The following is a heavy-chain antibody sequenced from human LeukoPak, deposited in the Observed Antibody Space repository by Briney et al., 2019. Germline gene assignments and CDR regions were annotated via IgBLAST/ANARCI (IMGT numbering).Heavy chain of an antibody. CDR2: IKHDGSEK. Sequence: GGSLRLSCAASGFTFSSNWMSWVRQAPGKGLEWVANIKHDGSEKYYVDSMKGRFTISRDNSKNTLYLQMNSLRAEDTAVYYCATQVISGYYPEKIDYWGQGTLVTVSS. V-gene: IGHV3-7*01. CDR3: ATQVISGYYPEKIDY. J-gene: IGHJ4*02. D-gene: IGHD3-22*01. CDR1: GFTFSSNW.